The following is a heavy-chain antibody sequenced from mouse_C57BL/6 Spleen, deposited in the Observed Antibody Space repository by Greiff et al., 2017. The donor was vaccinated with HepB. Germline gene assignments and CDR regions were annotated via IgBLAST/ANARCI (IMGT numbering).Heavy chain of an antibody. Sequence: VQRVESGAELVRPGTSVKMSCKASGYTFTNYWIGWAKQRPGHGLEWIGDIYPGGGYTNYNEKFKGKATLTADKSSSTAYMQFSSLTSEDSAIYYCARRNDPYYFDYWGQGTTLTVSS. CDR3: ARRNDPYYFDY. CDR2: IYPGGGYT. CDR1: GYTFTNYW. V-gene: IGHV1-63*01. J-gene: IGHJ2*01. D-gene: IGHD2-3*01.